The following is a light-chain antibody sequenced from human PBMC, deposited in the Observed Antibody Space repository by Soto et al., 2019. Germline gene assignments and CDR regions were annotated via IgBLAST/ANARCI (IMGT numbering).Light chain of an antibody. V-gene: IGLV1-40*01. CDR3: QSYDSSLSAYV. CDR1: SSNIGAGHD. J-gene: IGLJ1*01. CDR2: ANN. Sequence: QSVLTQPPSVSGAPGQRVTISCTGSSSNIGAGHDVHWYQHLPGTAPKLLIYANNNRPSGVPDRFSGSKSGTPASLAITGLQAEDEADYYCQSYDSSLSAYVFGTGTKLTVL.